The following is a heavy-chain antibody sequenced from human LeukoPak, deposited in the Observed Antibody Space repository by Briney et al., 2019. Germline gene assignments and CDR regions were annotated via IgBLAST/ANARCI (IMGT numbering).Heavy chain of an antibody. CDR1: GYTFTGYY. Sequence: GASVKVSCKASGYTFTGYYMHWVRPAPGQGLEWMGWINPNSGGTNYAQKFQGRVTMTRDTSISTAYMELSRLRSDDTAVYYCARGNEVRGVIIFQKNWFDPWGQGTLVTVSS. J-gene: IGHJ5*02. D-gene: IGHD3-10*01. CDR2: INPNSGGT. CDR3: ARGNEVRGVIIFQKNWFDP. V-gene: IGHV1-2*02.